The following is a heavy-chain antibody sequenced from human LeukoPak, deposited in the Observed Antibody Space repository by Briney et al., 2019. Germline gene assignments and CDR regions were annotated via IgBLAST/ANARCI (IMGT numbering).Heavy chain of an antibody. J-gene: IGHJ4*02. CDR2: IYYSGST. CDR3: ARQVQTRGVIY. V-gene: IGHV4-59*08. Sequence: SETLSLTRTVSGGSISSYYWSWIRQPPGKGLEWIGYIYYSGSTNYNPSLKSRVTISVDTSKNQFSLKLSSVTAADTAVYYCARQVQTRGVIYWGQGTLVTISS. CDR1: GGSISSYY. D-gene: IGHD3-3*01.